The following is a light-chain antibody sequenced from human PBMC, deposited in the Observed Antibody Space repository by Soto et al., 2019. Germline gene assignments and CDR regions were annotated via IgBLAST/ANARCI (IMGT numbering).Light chain of an antibody. CDR3: AAWDDSLGGVL. CDR1: SSNIGRNY. J-gene: IGLJ3*02. Sequence: QSVLTQPPSASGTPGQRVTISCPGNSSNIGRNYVNWYQVFPGTAPKLLIYRITQRPSGVPDRVSASKSGTSASLAISGLRPEDEADYYCAAWDDSLGGVLFGGGTKVTVL. V-gene: IGLV1-47*01. CDR2: RIT.